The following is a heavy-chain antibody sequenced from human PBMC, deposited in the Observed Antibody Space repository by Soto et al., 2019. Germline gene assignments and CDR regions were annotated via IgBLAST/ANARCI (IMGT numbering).Heavy chain of an antibody. CDR2: ISGSGGTT. CDR3: AKTPYDFWSSGQYLFDH. V-gene: IGHV3-23*01. CDR1: GFTFGSHA. J-gene: IGHJ4*02. D-gene: IGHD3-3*01. Sequence: EVQLLDCGGGLVQPGGSLRLSCTVSGFTFGSHAMSWVRQAPGKGLECVSGISGSGGTTFYADSVKGRFTISRDNSKKTLYLQMNSLRAEDTAVYYCAKTPYDFWSSGQYLFDHWGQGTLVTVSS.